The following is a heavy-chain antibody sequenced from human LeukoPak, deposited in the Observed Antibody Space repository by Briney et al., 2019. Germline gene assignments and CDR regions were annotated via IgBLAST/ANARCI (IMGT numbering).Heavy chain of an antibody. J-gene: IGHJ4*02. V-gene: IGHV1-24*01. CDR3: ATELMTGTTRYFDY. CDR2: FDPEDGET. D-gene: IGHD1-7*01. CDR1: GYTLTELS. Sequence: ASVKVSCKVSGYTLTELSMHWVRQAPGKGLEWMGGFDPEDGETIYAQKFQGRVTMTEDTSSDTASMELSSLRAEDTAVYYCATELMTGTTRYFDYWGQGTLVTVSS.